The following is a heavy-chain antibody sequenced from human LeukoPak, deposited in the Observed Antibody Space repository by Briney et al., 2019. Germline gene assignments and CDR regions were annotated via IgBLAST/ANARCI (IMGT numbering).Heavy chain of an antibody. CDR2: IYTSGST. J-gene: IGHJ5*02. Sequence: SETLSLTCTVSGGSISSYYWSWIRQPAGKGLEWIGRIYTSGSTNYNPSLKSRVTMSVDTSKNQFSLKLSSVTAADTAVYYCARDSRYCSSTSCRDWSDPWGQGTLVTVSS. CDR3: ARDSRYCSSTSCRDWSDP. D-gene: IGHD2-2*01. V-gene: IGHV4-4*07. CDR1: GGSISSYY.